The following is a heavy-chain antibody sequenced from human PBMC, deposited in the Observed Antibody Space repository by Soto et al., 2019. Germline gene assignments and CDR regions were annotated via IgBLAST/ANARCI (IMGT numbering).Heavy chain of an antibody. J-gene: IGHJ6*02. Sequence: QVQLEQSGPEVKKPGSSVKVSCKASGGTFSTSAISWVRQAPGQGLEWMGGIMPIFRTPDYAQKFQGRVTXTXDKXTSTAYMELSGLRSDDTAVYYCARDKDRPQLGGNYYYILDVWGQGTTITVSS. CDR2: IMPIFRTP. CDR3: ARDKDRPQLGGNYYYILDV. D-gene: IGHD3-3*02. CDR1: GGTFSTSA. V-gene: IGHV1-69*14.